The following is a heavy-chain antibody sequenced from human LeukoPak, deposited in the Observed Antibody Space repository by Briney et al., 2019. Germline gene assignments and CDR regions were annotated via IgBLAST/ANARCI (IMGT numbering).Heavy chain of an antibody. CDR3: ARAPGYGAAYYFDY. CDR2: INPNSGGT. J-gene: IGHJ4*02. V-gene: IGHV1-2*02. CDR1: GYTFTAYS. Sequence: GASVKVSCKASGYTFTAYSMHWVRQAPGQGLEWMGWINPNSGGTNYAQKFQGRVTMTRDTSISTAYMELSRLRSEDTAVYYCARAPGYGAAYYFDYWGQGTLVTVSS. D-gene: IGHD1-1*01.